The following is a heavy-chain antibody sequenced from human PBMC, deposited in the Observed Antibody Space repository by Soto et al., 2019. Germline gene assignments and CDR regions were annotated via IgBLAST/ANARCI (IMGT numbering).Heavy chain of an antibody. CDR1: GFALNNFA. J-gene: IGHJ4*02. CDR2: ISSSFPSGVNT. D-gene: IGHD6-13*01. Sequence: GGSLRLSCAASGFALNNFAMSWVRQAPGRGLEWVSGISSSFPSGVNTYYTDSVRGRFTISTGDSKNTLYLLMNSLRDEDTAVYYCAKDFSRAVSGPFDSSGQGTLVTVSS. V-gene: IGHV3-23*01. CDR3: AKDFSRAVSGPFDS.